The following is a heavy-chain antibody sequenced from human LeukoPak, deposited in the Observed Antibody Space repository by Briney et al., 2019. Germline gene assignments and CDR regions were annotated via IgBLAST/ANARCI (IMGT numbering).Heavy chain of an antibody. D-gene: IGHD2-21*02. Sequence: GGSLRLSCAASGFTFSSYEMNWVRQAPGKGLEWVSYISSSGSTIYYADSVKGRFTISRDNAKNSLYLQMNSLRAEDTAVYYCARYPTAIYCYYYGMDVWGQGTTVTVSS. V-gene: IGHV3-48*03. CDR1: GFTFSSYE. CDR2: ISSSGSTI. J-gene: IGHJ6*02. CDR3: ARYPTAIYCYYYGMDV.